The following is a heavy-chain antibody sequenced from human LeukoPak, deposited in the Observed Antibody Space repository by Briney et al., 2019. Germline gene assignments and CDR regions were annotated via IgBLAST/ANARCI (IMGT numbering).Heavy chain of an antibody. CDR1: RFTLSNYW. CDR2: IKQDGSET. Sequence: GGSLRLSCAASRFTLSNYWMSCVRQAPGKGLEWVANIKQDGSETYYVDSVKGRFTISRDNAKNSLSLQMNSLRAEDTAVYYCARQRGRGCLDYWGQGTLVTVSS. D-gene: IGHD6-19*01. V-gene: IGHV3-7*01. J-gene: IGHJ4*02. CDR3: ARQRGRGCLDY.